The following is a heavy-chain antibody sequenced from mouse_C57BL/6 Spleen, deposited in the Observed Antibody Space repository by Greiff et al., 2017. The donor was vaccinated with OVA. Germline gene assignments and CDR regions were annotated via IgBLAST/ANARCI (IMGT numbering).Heavy chain of an antibody. V-gene: IGHV1-42*01. CDR2: INPSTGGT. D-gene: IGHD2-4*01. CDR3: ARGIYDYDSWFAY. J-gene: IGHJ3*01. CDR1: GYSFTGYY. Sequence: VQLQQSGPELVKPGASVKISCKASGYSFTGYYMNWVKQSPEKSLEWIGEINPSTGGTTYNQKFKGKATLTVDKSSSTAYMQLKSLTSEDSAVYCCARGIYDYDSWFAYWGQGTLVTVSA.